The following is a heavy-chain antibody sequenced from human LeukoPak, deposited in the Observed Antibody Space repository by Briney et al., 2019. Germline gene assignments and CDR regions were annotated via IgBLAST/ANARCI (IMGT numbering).Heavy chain of an antibody. CDR3: ARGSTQYSSGWYGLDY. V-gene: IGHV3-33*01. CDR1: GFTFSSYG. Sequence: GGSLRLSCAASGFTFSSYGMHWVRQAPGKGLEWVAVIWYDGSNKYYADSVKGRFTISRDNAKNTLYLQMNSLRAEDTAVYYCARGSTQYSSGWYGLDYWGQGTLVTVSS. J-gene: IGHJ4*02. D-gene: IGHD6-19*01. CDR2: IWYDGSNK.